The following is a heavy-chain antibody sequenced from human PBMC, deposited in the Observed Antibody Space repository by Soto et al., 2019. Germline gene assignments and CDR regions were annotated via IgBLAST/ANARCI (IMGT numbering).Heavy chain of an antibody. J-gene: IGHJ5*02. CDR3: AGDGGDCLQSGWGWVDT. V-gene: IGHV4-4*02. Sequence: VQLHESGPGLVKASGTLSLTCAVSGDSISNFHWWTWLRQPPGRGLEWIGEIFHSGSTPYNPSLKFRVTSSTDKSTIQFSQNLIYVTAANTAVYYCAGDGGDCLQSGWGWVDTWGPGILVLASS. CDR1: GDSISNFHW. CDR2: IFHSGST. D-gene: IGHD6-19*01.